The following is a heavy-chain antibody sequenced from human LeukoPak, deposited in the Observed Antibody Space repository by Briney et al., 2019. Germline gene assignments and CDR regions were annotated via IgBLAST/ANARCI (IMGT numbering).Heavy chain of an antibody. CDR1: RGPISSHY. CDR3: ARSGFRDYYFAMDV. V-gene: IGHV4-59*11. Sequence: SETLSLTCTVSRGPISSHYWSWIRQPPGKGLEWIGFIFYGGSTNYNPSLKSRVTISEDTSKNQFSLKLSSVTAADTAVYYCARSGFRDYYFAMDVWGQGTTVTVSS. J-gene: IGHJ6*02. D-gene: IGHD3-3*01. CDR2: IFYGGST.